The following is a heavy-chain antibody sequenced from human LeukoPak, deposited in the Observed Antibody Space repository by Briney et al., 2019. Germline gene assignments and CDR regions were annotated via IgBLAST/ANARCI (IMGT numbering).Heavy chain of an antibody. V-gene: IGHV3-48*03. CDR3: AREWGLYYGMDV. CDR1: GFTFSSYE. D-gene: IGHD7-27*01. Sequence: GGSLRLSCAASGFTFSSYEMNWVRQAPGKGLEWVSYISSSGSTIYYADSVRGRFTISRDNAKNSLYLQMYSLRAEDTAVYYCAREWGLYYGMDVWGQGTTVTVSS. J-gene: IGHJ6*02. CDR2: ISSSGSTI.